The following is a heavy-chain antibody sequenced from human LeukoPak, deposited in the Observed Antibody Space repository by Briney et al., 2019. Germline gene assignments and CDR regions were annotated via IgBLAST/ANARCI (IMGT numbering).Heavy chain of an antibody. CDR1: GVTFSTYG. CDR3: AGKPYGSGSDYYINWFDP. J-gene: IGHJ5*02. D-gene: IGHD3-10*01. CDR2: ISNHGGSK. V-gene: IGHV3-30*03. Sequence: PGRSLRLSCAASGVTFSTYGMHWVRQAPGKGLEWVAVISNHGGSKFYADSVKGRFTISRDNSKNTVYLEMNSLRPEDTAVYYCAGKPYGSGSDYYINWFDPWGQGTLVIVSS.